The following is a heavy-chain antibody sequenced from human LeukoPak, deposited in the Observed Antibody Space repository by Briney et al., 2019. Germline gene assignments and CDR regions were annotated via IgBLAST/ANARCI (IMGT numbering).Heavy chain of an antibody. D-gene: IGHD1-7*01. J-gene: IGHJ5*02. CDR2: IRYDGSNK. V-gene: IGHV3-30*02. CDR1: GFTFSSYG. CDR3: ARDRALTGTTTWFDP. Sequence: GGSLRLSCAASGFTFSSYGMHWVRQAPGKGLEWVAFIRYDGSNKYYADSVKGRFTISRDNSKNTLYLQMNSLRAEDTAVYYCARDRALTGTTTWFDPWGQGTLVTVSS.